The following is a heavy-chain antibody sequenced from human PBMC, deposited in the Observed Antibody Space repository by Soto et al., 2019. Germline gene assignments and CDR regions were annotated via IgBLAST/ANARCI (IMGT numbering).Heavy chain of an antibody. CDR3: ARAWGYHSDYDNLSGFQAPPTGFDP. CDR1: GYTFTNYY. Sequence: ASVKVSCKASGYTFTNYYMHWVRQAPGQGLEWMGIINPSGGSTSYAQKFQGRVTMTRDSTTSTVYLELSSLRSVDTLVYYCARAWGYHSDYDNLSGFQAPPTGFDPWGQGTLVTVSS. CDR2: INPSGGST. V-gene: IGHV1-46*01. J-gene: IGHJ5*02. D-gene: IGHD3-9*01.